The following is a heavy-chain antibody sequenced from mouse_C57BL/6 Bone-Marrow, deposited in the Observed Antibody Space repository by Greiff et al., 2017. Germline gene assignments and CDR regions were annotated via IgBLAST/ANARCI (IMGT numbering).Heavy chain of an antibody. J-gene: IGHJ3*01. CDR2: IDPSDSYT. D-gene: IGHD2-3*01. V-gene: IGHV1-50*01. CDR1: GYTFTSYW. CDR3: ARSGWWLLVAY. Sequence: QVQLQQPGAELVKPGASVKLSCKASGYTFTSYWMQWVKQRPGQGLEWIGEIDPSDSYTNYNQKFKGKATLTVDTSSSTAYMQLSSLTSEDSAVYYCARSGWWLLVAYWGQGTLVTVSA.